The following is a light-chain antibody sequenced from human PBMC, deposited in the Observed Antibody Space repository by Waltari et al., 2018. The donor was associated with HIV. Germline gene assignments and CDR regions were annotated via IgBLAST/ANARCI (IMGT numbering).Light chain of an antibody. CDR2: RNN. V-gene: IGLV1-47*01. CDR1: RYNIGSNY. J-gene: IGLJ2*01. Sequence: QSVLTQPPSASGTPGQRVTISCSGSRYNIGSNYVYWYQDLPGTAPKLLIFRNNQRPSGVPDRFSGSKSCTSAALAVSGLRSEDEAAYYCATWDDGLSGSVLFGGGTKLTVL. CDR3: ATWDDGLSGSVL.